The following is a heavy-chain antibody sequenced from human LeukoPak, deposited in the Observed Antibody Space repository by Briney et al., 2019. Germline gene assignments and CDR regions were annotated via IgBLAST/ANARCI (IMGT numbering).Heavy chain of an antibody. CDR3: ARDDRDDAFDI. D-gene: IGHD3-22*01. CDR2: IIPIFGTA. CDR1: GGTFSSNA. Sequence: SVKVSCKASGGTFSSNAISWVRQAPGQGLEWMGGIIPIFGTANYAQKFQGRVTITADESTSTAYKELSSLRAEDTAVYYCARDDRDDAFDIWGQGTMVTVSS. V-gene: IGHV1-69*01. J-gene: IGHJ3*02.